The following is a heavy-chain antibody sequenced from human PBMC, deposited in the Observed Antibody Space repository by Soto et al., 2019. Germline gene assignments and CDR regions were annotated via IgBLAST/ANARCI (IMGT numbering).Heavy chain of an antibody. D-gene: IGHD3-9*01. CDR3: ARGGRYFDWLLLGYYYYGMDV. CDR2: MNPNSGNT. CDR1: GYTFTSYD. J-gene: IGHJ6*02. Sequence: ASVKVSCKASGYTFTSYDINWVRQATGQGLEWMGWMNPNSGNTGYAQKFQGRVTMTRNTSISTAYMELSSLRSEDTAVYYCARGGRYFDWLLLGYYYYGMDVWGQGTTVTSP. V-gene: IGHV1-8*01.